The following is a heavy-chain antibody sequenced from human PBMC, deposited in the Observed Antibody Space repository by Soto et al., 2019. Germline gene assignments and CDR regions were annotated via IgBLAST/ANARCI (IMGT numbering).Heavy chain of an antibody. CDR3: ARSILSGYRSDD. V-gene: IGHV4-39*01. D-gene: IGHD3-9*01. Sequence: PSETLSLTCTVSGGSISSSSYYWGWIRQPPGKGLEWIGSIYYSGSTYYNPSLKSRVTISVDTSKNQFSLKLSSVTAADTAVYYCARSILSGYRSDDWGQGTLVTVSS. J-gene: IGHJ4*02. CDR1: GGSISSSSYY. CDR2: IYYSGST.